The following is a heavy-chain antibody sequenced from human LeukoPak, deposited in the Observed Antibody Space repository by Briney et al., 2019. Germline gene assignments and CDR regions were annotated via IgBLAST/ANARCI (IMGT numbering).Heavy chain of an antibody. Sequence: PGGSLRLSCAASGFTFDDYGMSWVRQAPGKGLEWVSSIKWNGGSTGYADSVKGRFTISRDNAKNSLYLQMNSLRAEDTAVYYCAREFSGSNYGFPFDYWGQGTLVTVSS. J-gene: IGHJ4*02. CDR3: AREFSGSNYGFPFDY. V-gene: IGHV3-20*04. CDR2: IKWNGGST. CDR1: GFTFDDYG. D-gene: IGHD1-26*01.